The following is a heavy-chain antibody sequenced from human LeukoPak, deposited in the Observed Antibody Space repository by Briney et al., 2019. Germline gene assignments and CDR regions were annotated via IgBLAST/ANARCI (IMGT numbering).Heavy chain of an antibody. J-gene: IGHJ4*02. Sequence: GGSLRLSCAESGFTFGGYGMHWFRQTPGKGLEWVAVIAYDGSRAFYADSVKGRFTISRDNSKNTMSVQMDDLRAEDTAVYYCTRYNNDHFDYWGQGTLVTVSS. V-gene: IGHV3-33*01. CDR2: IAYDGSRA. D-gene: IGHD1-14*01. CDR1: GFTFGGYG. CDR3: TRYNNDHFDY.